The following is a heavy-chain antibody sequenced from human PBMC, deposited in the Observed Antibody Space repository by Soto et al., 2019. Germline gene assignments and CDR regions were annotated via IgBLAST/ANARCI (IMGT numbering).Heavy chain of an antibody. CDR2: IYYSGST. D-gene: IGHD5-12*01. Sequence: PSETLSLTCTVSGGSISSSSYYWGWIRQPPGKGLEWIGSIYYSGSTYYNPSLKSRVTISVDTSKNQFSLKLSSVTAADTAVYYCARQGASGDSGYDKVFDYWGQGTLVTVSS. V-gene: IGHV4-39*01. J-gene: IGHJ4*02. CDR3: ARQGASGDSGYDKVFDY. CDR1: GGSISSSSYY.